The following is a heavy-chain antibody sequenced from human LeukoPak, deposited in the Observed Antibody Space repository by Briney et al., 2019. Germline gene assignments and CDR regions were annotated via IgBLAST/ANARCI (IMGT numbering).Heavy chain of an antibody. Sequence: ASVKVSCKASGYTFTSYYMHWVRQAPGQGLEWMGIINPSGDSTSYAQKFQGRVTMTRDMSTSTVYMELSSLRSEDTAVYYCKVAAAGGEDYWGQGTLVTVSS. CDR1: GYTFTSYY. V-gene: IGHV1-46*01. D-gene: IGHD6-13*01. J-gene: IGHJ4*02. CDR3: KVAAAGGEDY. CDR2: INPSGDST.